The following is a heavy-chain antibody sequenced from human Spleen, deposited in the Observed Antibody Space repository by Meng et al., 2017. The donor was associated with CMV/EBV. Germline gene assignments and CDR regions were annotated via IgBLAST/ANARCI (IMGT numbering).Heavy chain of an antibody. D-gene: IGHD4-17*01. Sequence: SETLSLTCTVSGGSISSFYWSWIRQSPGKGLEWIGNIYYIGRTNYNPSLKGRVTISVDTSKHQFSLNLNSVTAADTAVYYCAREGHYGDYVDYWGQGTPVTVSS. CDR3: AREGHYGDYVDY. CDR2: IYYIGRT. CDR1: GGSISSFY. V-gene: IGHV4-59*01. J-gene: IGHJ4*02.